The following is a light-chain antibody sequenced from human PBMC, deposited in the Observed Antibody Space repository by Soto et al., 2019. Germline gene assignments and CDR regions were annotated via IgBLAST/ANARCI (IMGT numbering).Light chain of an antibody. CDR2: DAS. Sequence: VVLPKSPATLSLSPGESATLSCRTRLSVSVYLDWYQQKPGQAPRLLISDASNRATGIPARFSGSGSGTDFTLIISSLEPEDFTVYYCLQRQYWPPITFGQGTRLETK. CDR1: LSVSVY. CDR3: LQRQYWPPIT. J-gene: IGKJ5*01. V-gene: IGKV3-11*01.